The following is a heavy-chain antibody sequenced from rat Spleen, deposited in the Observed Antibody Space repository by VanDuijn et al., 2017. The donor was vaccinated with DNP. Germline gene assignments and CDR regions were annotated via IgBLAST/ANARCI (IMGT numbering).Heavy chain of an antibody. J-gene: IGHJ2*01. D-gene: IGHD1-11*01. CDR2: ISYESSST. CDR1: GFTFSDYH. CDR3: TREGVETGYFDY. Sequence: EVQLVESGGGLVQPGRSLKLSCAASGFTFSDYHMAWVRQAPKKGLEWVASISYESSSTYYGDSVKGRFTVSRNNAKNTLYLQMNNLRSDDTATYYCTREGVETGYFDYWGQGVMVPVSS. V-gene: IGHV5-22*01.